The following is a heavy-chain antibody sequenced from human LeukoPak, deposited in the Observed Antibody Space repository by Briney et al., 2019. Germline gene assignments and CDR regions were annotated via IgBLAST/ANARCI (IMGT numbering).Heavy chain of an antibody. D-gene: IGHD5-18*01. Sequence: GGSLRLSCAASGFTFSSYSMNWVRQAPGKGLEWVSSISSSSSYIYYADSVKGRFTISRDNSKNTLYLQMNSLRAEDTAVYYCAKDELAAMVHYWGQGTLVTVSS. CDR3: AKDELAAMVHY. V-gene: IGHV3-21*04. J-gene: IGHJ4*02. CDR1: GFTFSSYS. CDR2: ISSSSSYI.